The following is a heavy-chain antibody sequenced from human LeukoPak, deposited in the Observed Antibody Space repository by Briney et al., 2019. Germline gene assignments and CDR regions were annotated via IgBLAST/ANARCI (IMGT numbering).Heavy chain of an antibody. J-gene: IGHJ3*02. CDR1: GFTFSSYA. Sequence: GGSLRLSCAACGFTFSSYAMSWVRQAPGKGLEWVSAISGSGGSTYYADSVKGRFTISRDNSKNTLYLQMNSLRAEDTAVYYCAKHKDPDYYDSSGLDAFDIWGQGTMVTVSS. CDR3: AKHKDPDYYDSSGLDAFDI. D-gene: IGHD3-22*01. CDR2: ISGSGGST. V-gene: IGHV3-23*01.